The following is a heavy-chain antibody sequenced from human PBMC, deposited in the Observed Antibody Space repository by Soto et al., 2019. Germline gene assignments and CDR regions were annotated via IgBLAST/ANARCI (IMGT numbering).Heavy chain of an antibody. CDR2: IYYSGST. V-gene: IGHV4-39*01. CDR1: GGSISSSSYS. J-gene: IGHJ6*02. D-gene: IGHD2-21*01. CDR3: GRQQGHCGGTPRLGYYRVDG. Sequence: PSETLSLICSVSGGSISSSSYSWGWIRQPPGKGLEWIGTIYYSGSTHYNPSLEGRVAISADTPNHQLSLRLSSVTAADQAVYYCGRQQGHCGGTPRLGYYRVDGWAQGTRVTVSS.